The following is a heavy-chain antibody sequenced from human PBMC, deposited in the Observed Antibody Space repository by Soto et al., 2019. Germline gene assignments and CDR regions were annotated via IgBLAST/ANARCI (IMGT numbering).Heavy chain of an antibody. CDR3: ARAREPEYSSSIFFDY. CDR2: IYSTGST. CDR1: GLTVSRTQ. V-gene: IGHV3-53*01. Sequence: PGGSLRLSCAASGLTVSRTQMSGVRPAPAKGLQWVSVIYSTGSTYYANALKGRFTISRDISENKIFLELNGLTVDDTAVYYCARAREPEYSSSIFFDYWGRGTVVTVSS. D-gene: IGHD6-6*01. J-gene: IGHJ4*01.